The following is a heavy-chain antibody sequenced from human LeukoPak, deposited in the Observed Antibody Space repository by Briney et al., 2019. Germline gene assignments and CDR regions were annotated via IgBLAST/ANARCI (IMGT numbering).Heavy chain of an antibody. D-gene: IGHD3-9*01. V-gene: IGHV4-59*01. Sequence: SETLSLTCTVSGGSISSYYWSWIRQPPGKGLEWIGYIYYSGSTNYNPSLKSRVTISIDTSKNQFSLKLNSVTAADTAVYYCARSPSFDILTGYSDYYGMDVWGQGTTVTVSS. CDR3: ARSPSFDILTGYSDYYGMDV. CDR2: IYYSGST. CDR1: GGSISSYY. J-gene: IGHJ6*02.